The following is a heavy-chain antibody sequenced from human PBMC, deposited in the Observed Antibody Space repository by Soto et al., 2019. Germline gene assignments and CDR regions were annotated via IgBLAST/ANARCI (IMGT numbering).Heavy chain of an antibody. CDR2: ISGSGGST. V-gene: IGHV3-23*01. CDR3: AKDPDQYYYMDV. Sequence: GGSLRLSCAASGFTFSSYAMSWVRQARGKGLEWVSAISGSGGSTYYADSVKGRFTISRDNSKNTLYLQMNSLRAEDTAVYYCAKDPDQYYYMDVWGQGTTVTVSS. J-gene: IGHJ6*03. CDR1: GFTFSSYA.